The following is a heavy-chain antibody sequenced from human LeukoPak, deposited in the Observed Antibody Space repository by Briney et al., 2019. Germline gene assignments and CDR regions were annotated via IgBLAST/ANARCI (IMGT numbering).Heavy chain of an antibody. Sequence: SSETLSLTCPVSGYSISSGYYWGWIRQPPGKGLEWIGRIYTSGSTNYNPSLKSRVTISVDTSKNQFSLKLSSVTAADTAVYYCAMGHSAGKGTEYFQHWGQGTLVTVSS. D-gene: IGHD6-13*01. CDR3: AMGHSAGKGTEYFQH. CDR1: GYSISSGYY. V-gene: IGHV4-38-2*01. CDR2: IYTSGST. J-gene: IGHJ1*01.